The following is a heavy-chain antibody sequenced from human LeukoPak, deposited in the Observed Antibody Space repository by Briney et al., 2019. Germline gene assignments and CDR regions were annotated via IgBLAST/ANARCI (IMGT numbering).Heavy chain of an antibody. CDR2: IKSKTDGGTR. D-gene: IGHD3-10*01. V-gene: IGHV3-15*01. CDR1: GFTFSNAW. J-gene: IGHJ4*02. CDR3: TTEEPYGSGSSFDY. Sequence: GGSLRLSCAASGFTFSNAWMSWVRQAPGKGLEWVGRIKSKTDGGTRDNAAPVKGRFTISRDDSKNTLYLQMNSLKTEDTAVYYCTTEEPYGSGSSFDYWGQGTLVTVSS.